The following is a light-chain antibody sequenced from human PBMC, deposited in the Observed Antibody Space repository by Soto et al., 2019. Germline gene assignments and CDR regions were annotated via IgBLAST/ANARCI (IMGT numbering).Light chain of an antibody. J-gene: IGKJ3*01. Sequence: DIQMTQSPSSLSASVVDRVTITCLASQDIRSDLGWFQQKPGKAPKRLIYAASTLESGVPSRFSGSRSGTEFTLTISSLQPEDFATYYCLQHNSYPFTFGPGTKVDIK. CDR2: AAS. V-gene: IGKV1-17*01. CDR3: LQHNSYPFT. CDR1: QDIRSD.